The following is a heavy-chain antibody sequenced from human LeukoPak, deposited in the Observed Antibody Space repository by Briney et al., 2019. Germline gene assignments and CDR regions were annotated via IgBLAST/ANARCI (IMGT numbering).Heavy chain of an antibody. V-gene: IGHV4-39*01. J-gene: IGHJ4*02. CDR1: GGSISSSSYY. CDR2: IYYSGST. CDR3: ADYRFSYFDY. D-gene: IGHD3-16*01. Sequence: SETLSLTCTVSGGSISSSSYYWGWIRQPPGKGLEWIRSIYYSGSTYYNPSLKSRVTISVDTSKNQFSLKLSSVTAADTAVYYCADYRFSYFDYWGQGTLVTVSS.